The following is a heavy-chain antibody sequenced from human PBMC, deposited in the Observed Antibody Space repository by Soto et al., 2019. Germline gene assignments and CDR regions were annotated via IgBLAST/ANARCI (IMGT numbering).Heavy chain of an antibody. D-gene: IGHD3-3*01. CDR3: ATLGERFLARFTHDACEI. J-gene: IGHJ3*02. Sequence: ASVKVSCTASGYTFTSYDINWVRQATGQGLERIGWMNPTRGTAGYTQKFHGRPSLTSNTSITTAYMELSSLTSDDTAVYSCATLGERFLARFTHDACEIWGQETMVTGST. CDR1: GYTFTSYD. CDR2: MNPTRGTA. V-gene: IGHV1-8*01.